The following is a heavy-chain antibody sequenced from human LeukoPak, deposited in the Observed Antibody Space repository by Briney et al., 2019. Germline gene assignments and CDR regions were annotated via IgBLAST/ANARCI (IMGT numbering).Heavy chain of an antibody. J-gene: IGHJ4*02. D-gene: IGHD6-19*01. CDR3: ARHQYSSGWYKLYYFDY. CDR2: IYYSGST. Sequence: PSETLSLTCTVSGGSISSYYWSWIRQPPGKGLEWIGYIYYSGSTNYNPSLKSRVTISVDTSKNQFSLYLSSVTAADTAVYYCARHQYSSGWYKLYYFDYWGRGTLVTVSS. CDR1: GGSISSYY. V-gene: IGHV4-59*08.